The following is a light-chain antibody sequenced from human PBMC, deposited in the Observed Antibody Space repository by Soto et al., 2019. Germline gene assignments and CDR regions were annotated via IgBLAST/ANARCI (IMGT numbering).Light chain of an antibody. CDR1: QSINSN. CDR2: RAS. CDR3: HQRQSWPRT. Sequence: IVMTQSPATLSVSPGERATLSCRASQSINSNLAWYQQKPGQAPRLLMFRASIRATGIPARFSASGTGTDFTLTISGVQPEDFAVYYCHQRQSWPRTFGQGTKVDI. J-gene: IGKJ1*01. V-gene: IGKV3D-15*01.